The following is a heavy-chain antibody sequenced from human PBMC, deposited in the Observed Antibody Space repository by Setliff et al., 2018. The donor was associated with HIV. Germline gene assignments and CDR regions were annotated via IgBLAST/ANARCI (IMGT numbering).Heavy chain of an antibody. V-gene: IGHV4-31*03. CDR3: AADTGFYFDSTGYSTAFDI. J-gene: IGHJ3*02. D-gene: IGHD3-22*01. Sequence: SETLSLTCTDSGDSISSITYSWNWIRQLPGKGLEWIGHIYTSGNADYNPSLKSRLSISVDTSKKHFSLKLSSVTAADTAVYYCAADTGFYFDSTGYSTAFDIWGPGTMVTVSS. CDR2: IYTSGNA. CDR1: GDSISSITYS.